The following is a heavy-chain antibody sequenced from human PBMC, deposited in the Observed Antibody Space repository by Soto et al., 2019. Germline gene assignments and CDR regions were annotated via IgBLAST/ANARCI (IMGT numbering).Heavy chain of an antibody. Sequence: EVQLVEPGGGLGQPGGSLKLSCAASGFTFSGSTMHWVRQASGKGLEWVGRIRSKANTYATTYAASMKGRFTISRDDSKIMAYLQLNSLKTEDTALYYCTREGAAHDYWGQGNLVTVSS. CDR3: TREGAAHDY. J-gene: IGHJ4*02. D-gene: IGHD1-26*01. CDR1: GFTFSGST. V-gene: IGHV3-73*02. CDR2: IRSKANTYAT.